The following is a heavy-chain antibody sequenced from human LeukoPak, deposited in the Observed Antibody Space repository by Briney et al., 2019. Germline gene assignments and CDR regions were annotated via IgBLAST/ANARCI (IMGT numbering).Heavy chain of an antibody. CDR1: GFTFRSSV. Sequence: GGSLRLSCAASGFTFRSSVMSWVRQAPGKGPELVSAISSSGGTTKYADSVKGRFTISRDNSKNTLYLQMNSLRVEDTAVYYCARTERFDPWGQGTLVTVSS. J-gene: IGHJ5*02. D-gene: IGHD1-14*01. CDR3: ARTERFDP. CDR2: ISSSGGTT. V-gene: IGHV3-23*01.